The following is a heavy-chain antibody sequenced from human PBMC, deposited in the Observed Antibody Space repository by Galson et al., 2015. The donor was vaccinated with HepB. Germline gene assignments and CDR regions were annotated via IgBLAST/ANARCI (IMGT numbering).Heavy chain of an antibody. CDR1: GYTFTSYA. Sequence: SVKVSCKASGYTFTSYAMNWVRQAPGQGLEWMGWINTNTGNPTYAQGFTGRFVFSLDTSVSTAYLQISSLKAEDTAVYYCARDSPQTYCSSTSCYAGGAFDIWGQGTMVTVSS. CDR3: ARDSPQTYCSSTSCYAGGAFDI. D-gene: IGHD2-2*01. V-gene: IGHV7-4-1*02. CDR2: INTNTGNP. J-gene: IGHJ3*02.